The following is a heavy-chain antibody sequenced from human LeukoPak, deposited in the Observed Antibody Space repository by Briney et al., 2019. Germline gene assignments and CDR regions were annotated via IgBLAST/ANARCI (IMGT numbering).Heavy chain of an antibody. V-gene: IGHV3-66*02. J-gene: IGHJ4*02. CDR3: ARVPPSAWPLGFDY. D-gene: IGHD3-10*01. Sequence: PGGSLRLSCAASGFTVSSNYMNWVRHAPGKGLERVSVIYSGGSTYYSDSVKGRFTISRDNSKNTLYLQMNGLRPDDTAVYYCARVPPSAWPLGFDYWGQGTLVTVSS. CDR1: GFTVSSNY. CDR2: IYSGGST.